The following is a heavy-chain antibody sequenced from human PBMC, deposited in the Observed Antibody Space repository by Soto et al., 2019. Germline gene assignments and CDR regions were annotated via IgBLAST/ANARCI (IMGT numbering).Heavy chain of an antibody. CDR1: GGSFSGYY. CDR2: INHSGST. Sequence: KASETLSLTCAVYGGSFSGYYWSWIRQPPGKGLEWIGEINHSGSTNYNPSLKSRVTISVDTSKNQFSLKLSSVTAADTAVYYCARGRAYYDILTGYYKNYYYGMDVWVQGTTVTVSS. J-gene: IGHJ6*02. CDR3: ARGRAYYDILTGYYKNYYYGMDV. D-gene: IGHD3-9*01. V-gene: IGHV4-34*01.